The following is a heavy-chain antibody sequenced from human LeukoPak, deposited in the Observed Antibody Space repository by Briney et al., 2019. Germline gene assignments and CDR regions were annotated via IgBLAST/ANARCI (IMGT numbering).Heavy chain of an antibody. D-gene: IGHD3-9*01. Sequence: GGSLRLSCVASGFTFSNYAMSWVRQAPGKGLEWVSAITGSGGNTYYADSVKGRFTISRDNSKNTVFLQMNSLRAEDMAVYYCAKWGDYDVLTGYYVSDYWGQGTLVTVSS. CDR2: ITGSGGNT. V-gene: IGHV3-23*01. CDR1: GFTFSNYA. CDR3: AKWGDYDVLTGYYVSDY. J-gene: IGHJ4*02.